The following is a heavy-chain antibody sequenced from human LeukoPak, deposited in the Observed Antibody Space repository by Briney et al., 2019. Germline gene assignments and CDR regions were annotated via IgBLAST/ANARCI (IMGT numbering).Heavy chain of an antibody. CDR1: GFTFGSYW. CDR2: IKQDGSDK. Sequence: PGGSLRLSCAASGFTFGSYWMSWVRQAPGQGLEWVANIKQDGSDKYYVDSVKGRFTISRDNAKNSLYLQMNSLRAEDTAVYYCAKDPSGYSGHDSTWGQGTLVTVSS. D-gene: IGHD5-12*01. V-gene: IGHV3-7*01. J-gene: IGHJ4*02. CDR3: AKDPSGYSGHDST.